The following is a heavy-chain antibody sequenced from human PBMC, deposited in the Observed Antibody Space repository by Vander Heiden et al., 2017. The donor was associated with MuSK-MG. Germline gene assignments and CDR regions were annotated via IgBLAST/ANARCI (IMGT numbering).Heavy chain of an antibody. J-gene: IGHJ4*02. Sequence: QVQLAESGEGVFKRGGSLRPPLPRSGSTFSNYAMHWVRQAPGKGLQWLAVIWDDGIIKKYEESVKGRFTISRDNSKNTLYLQVNSLRPEDTAVYYCARENDYSSYFDYWGQGTLVTVSS. D-gene: IGHD4-4*01. V-gene: IGHV3-33*01. CDR2: IWDDGIIK. CDR1: GSTFSNYA. CDR3: ARENDYSSYFDY.